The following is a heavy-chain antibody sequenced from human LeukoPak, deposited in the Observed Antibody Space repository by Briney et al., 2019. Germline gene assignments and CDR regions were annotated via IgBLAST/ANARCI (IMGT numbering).Heavy chain of an antibody. CDR3: AKDTQADYYDSSGYTDY. V-gene: IGHV3-9*03. Sequence: GGSLRLSCAASGFTFDDYGMHWIRQAPGKGLEWVSGISWNNGRIGYADSVKGRFTISRDNAKNSLYLQMNSLRAEDMALYYCAKDTQADYYDSSGYTDYWGQGTLVTVSS. D-gene: IGHD3-22*01. CDR1: GFTFDDYG. CDR2: ISWNNGRI. J-gene: IGHJ4*02.